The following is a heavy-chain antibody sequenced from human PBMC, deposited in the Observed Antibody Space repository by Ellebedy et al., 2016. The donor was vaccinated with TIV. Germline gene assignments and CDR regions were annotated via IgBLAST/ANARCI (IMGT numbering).Heavy chain of an antibody. CDR1: GYSFTSLW. CDR2: IYPGASDT. CDR3: ARHSLVTTRTSWFGP. V-gene: IGHV5-51*01. J-gene: IGHJ5*02. D-gene: IGHD5-12*01. Sequence: GESLKISCKGFGYSFTSLWIGWVRQMPGKGLEWIGIIYPGASDTYYSPSFQGQVTISADKSINTAYLQWSSLKASDTAMYYCARHSLVTTRTSWFGPWGQGTLVTVSS.